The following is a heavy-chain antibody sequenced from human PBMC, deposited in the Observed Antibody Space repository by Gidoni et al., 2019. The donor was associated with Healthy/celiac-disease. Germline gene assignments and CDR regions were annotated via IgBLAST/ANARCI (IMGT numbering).Heavy chain of an antibody. CDR3: AKEYYSHGAIAGTFDY. CDR2: ISWNSGSI. D-gene: IGHD3-10*01. V-gene: IGHV3-9*01. Sequence: EVQLVLSGGGLVQPGRSLRLSCAAPGLTFDDYAMHWVRQAQGKGLEWVSGISWNSGSIGYADSVKGRFTISRDNAKNSLYLQMNSLRAEDTALYYCAKEYYSHGAIAGTFDYWGQGTLVTVSS. J-gene: IGHJ4*02. CDR1: GLTFDDYA.